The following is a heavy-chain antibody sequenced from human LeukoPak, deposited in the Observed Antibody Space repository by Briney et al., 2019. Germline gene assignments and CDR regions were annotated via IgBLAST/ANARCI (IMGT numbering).Heavy chain of an antibody. D-gene: IGHD5-24*01. Sequence: SETLSLTCTVSGGSISSYYWSWVRQPPGKGLEWIGYIYYSGSTNYNPSLKSRVTISVDTSKNRFSLKLSSVTAADTAVYYCARGVEMATIRFDPWGQGTLVTVSS. CDR1: GGSISSYY. V-gene: IGHV4-59*01. CDR2: IYYSGST. CDR3: ARGVEMATIRFDP. J-gene: IGHJ5*02.